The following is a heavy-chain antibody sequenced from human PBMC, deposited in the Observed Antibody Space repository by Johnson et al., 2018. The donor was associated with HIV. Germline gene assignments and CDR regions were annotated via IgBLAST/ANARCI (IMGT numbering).Heavy chain of an antibody. Sequence: QVQLVESGGGLVQPGGSLRVSCAASGFTVSDNYMSWVRQAPGKGLEWVAFIRYDGSNKYYADSVKGRFTISRDNSKNTLYLQMNSLRAEDTAVYYCAKDMGVETAMKPWAFDIWGQGTMVTVSS. CDR1: GFTVSDNY. V-gene: IGHV3-30*02. CDR2: IRYDGSNK. D-gene: IGHD5-18*01. J-gene: IGHJ3*02. CDR3: AKDMGVETAMKPWAFDI.